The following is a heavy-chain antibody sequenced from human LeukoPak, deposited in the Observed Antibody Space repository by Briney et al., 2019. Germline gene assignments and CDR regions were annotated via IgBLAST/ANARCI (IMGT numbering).Heavy chain of an antibody. V-gene: IGHV4-34*01. CDR1: GGSFSGYY. J-gene: IGHJ4*02. CDR3: ARDFLYYYDSSGYYTPTFYFDY. CDR2: INHSGST. D-gene: IGHD3-22*01. Sequence: SETLSLTCAVYGGSFSGYYWSWIRQPPGKGLEWIGEINHSGSTNYNPSLKSRVTISVDTSKNQFSLKLSSVTAADTAVYCCARDFLYYYDSSGYYTPTFYFDYWGQGTLVTVSS.